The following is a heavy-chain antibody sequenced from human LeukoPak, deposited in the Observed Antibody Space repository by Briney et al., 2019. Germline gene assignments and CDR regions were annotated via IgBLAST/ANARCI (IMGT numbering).Heavy chain of an antibody. CDR1: GFTFSSYN. Sequence: PGGSLRLSCAASGFTFSSYNMNWVRQAPGKGLEWVSSISSSSSYIYYADSVKGRFTISRDSAKNSLFLQMNSPRAEDTAVYYCARDRWHDYWGQGTLVTVSS. CDR2: ISSSSSYI. J-gene: IGHJ4*02. CDR3: ARDRWHDY. V-gene: IGHV3-21*01. D-gene: IGHD2-15*01.